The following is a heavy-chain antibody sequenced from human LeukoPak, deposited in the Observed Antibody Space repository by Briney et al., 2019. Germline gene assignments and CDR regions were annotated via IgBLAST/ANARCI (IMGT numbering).Heavy chain of an antibody. CDR3: AKSPVIYYFDY. J-gene: IGHJ4*02. Sequence: PGGSLRLSCAASGFTFSNCAMSWVRQSPGKGLEWVSIVSASGGSTYYADSVRGRFTISRDNSQNTLYLQMSSLRAEDTAVYYCAKSPVIYYFDYWGQGTLVTVSS. D-gene: IGHD3-3*02. CDR2: VSASGGST. V-gene: IGHV3-23*01. CDR1: GFTFSNCA.